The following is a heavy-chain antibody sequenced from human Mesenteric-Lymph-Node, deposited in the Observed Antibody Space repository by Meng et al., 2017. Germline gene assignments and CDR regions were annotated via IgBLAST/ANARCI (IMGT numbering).Heavy chain of an antibody. CDR1: GFTFLSYG. CDR2: ISGSGRNT. Sequence: ESLKIPWVGSGFTFLSYGLTWVRRAPGKGLEWVSAISGSGRNTNYADPVKGRFTISRDNSKNTLYLQMNNLRDEDTAQYYCAKMNLAGDILVVVGTSSFLHHGMDIWGQGTTVTVSS. CDR3: AKMNLAGDILVVVGTSSFLHHGMDI. D-gene: IGHD2-15*01. V-gene: IGHV3-23*01. J-gene: IGHJ6*02.